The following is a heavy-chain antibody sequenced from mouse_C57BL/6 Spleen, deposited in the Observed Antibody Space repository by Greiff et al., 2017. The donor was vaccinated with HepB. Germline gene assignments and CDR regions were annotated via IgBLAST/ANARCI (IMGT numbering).Heavy chain of an antibody. J-gene: IGHJ1*03. D-gene: IGHD1-1*01. Sequence: VQLQQPGAELVKPGASVKLSCKASGYTFTSYWMHWVKQRPGQGLEWIGMIHPNIGSTNYNEKFKSKATLTVDKSSSTAYMQLSSLTSEDSAVYYCARKVAPPYGYFDVWGTGTTVTVSS. V-gene: IGHV1-64*01. CDR3: ARKVAPPYGYFDV. CDR1: GYTFTSYW. CDR2: IHPNIGST.